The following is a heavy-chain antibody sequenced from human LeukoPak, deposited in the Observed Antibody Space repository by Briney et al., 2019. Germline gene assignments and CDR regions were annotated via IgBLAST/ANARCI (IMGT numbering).Heavy chain of an antibody. Sequence: GESLKISCKGSGYSFTSYWIGWVRQMPGKGLEWMGIIYPGDSDTRYSPSFQGQVTISADKSISTAYLQWSSLKASDTAMYYCARHLGGSSRWYRAFDIWGQGTMVTVSS. CDR2: IYPGDSDT. V-gene: IGHV5-51*01. J-gene: IGHJ3*02. CDR3: ARHLGGSSRWYRAFDI. CDR1: GYSFTSYW. D-gene: IGHD6-19*01.